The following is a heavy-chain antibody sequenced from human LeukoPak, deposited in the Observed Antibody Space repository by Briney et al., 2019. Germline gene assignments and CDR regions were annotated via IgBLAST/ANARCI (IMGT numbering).Heavy chain of an antibody. J-gene: IGHJ6*03. CDR1: GFTFSSYA. CDR2: ISGSGGST. CDR3: AKALGGRFSPRYYYMDV. D-gene: IGHD3-3*01. V-gene: IGHV3-23*01. Sequence: GGSLRLSCAASGFTFSSYAMSWVRQAPGKGLEWVSAISGSGGSTYYADSVKGRFTISRDNSKNTLYLQMNSLRAEDTAVYYCAKALGGRFSPRYYYMDVWGKGTTVTVSS.